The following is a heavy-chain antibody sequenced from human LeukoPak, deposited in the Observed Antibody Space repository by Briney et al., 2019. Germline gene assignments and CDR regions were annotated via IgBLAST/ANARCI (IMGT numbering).Heavy chain of an antibody. CDR1: GGSISSSSYY. D-gene: IGHD2-2*01. V-gene: IGHV4-39*07. CDR2: IYYSGST. J-gene: IGHJ6*03. CDR3: ARRTPVVVPAANHYYYYYYMDV. Sequence: SETLSLTCTVSGGSISSSSYYWGWIRQPPGKGLEWIGSIYYSGSTYYNPSLKSRVTISVDTSKNQFSLKLSSVTAADTAVYYCARRTPVVVPAANHYYYYYYMDVWGKGTTVTVSS.